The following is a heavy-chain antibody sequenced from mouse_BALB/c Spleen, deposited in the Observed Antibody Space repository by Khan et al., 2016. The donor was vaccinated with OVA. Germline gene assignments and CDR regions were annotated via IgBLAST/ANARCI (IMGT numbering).Heavy chain of an antibody. J-gene: IGHJ3*01. CDR3: ARGGYGSPFAY. Sequence: QIQLVQSGPELVRPGASVKMSCKATGYTFTSFWIHWVKQRPGQGLEWIGMIDPSKSETRLNQKFKDKATLNVDKSSNTAYMQLSRLTSEDSAVSYCARGGYGSPFAYWGQGTLVTVSA. V-gene: IGHV1S127*01. CDR2: IDPSKSET. D-gene: IGHD1-1*01. CDR1: GYTFTSFW.